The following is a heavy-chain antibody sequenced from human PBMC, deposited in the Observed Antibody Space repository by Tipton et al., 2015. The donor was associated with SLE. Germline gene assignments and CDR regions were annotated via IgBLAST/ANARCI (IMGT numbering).Heavy chain of an antibody. Sequence: SLRLSCAASGFTFSRYEMNWVRQAPGKGLEWVALISHDGSNKYYADSVKGRFTISRDNSKNTLYLQMHSLRAEDTAVYYCARVVALNLGGFDVWGQGTMVTVS. J-gene: IGHJ3*01. CDR2: ISHDGSNK. CDR3: ARVVALNLGGFDV. CDR1: GFTFSRYE. D-gene: IGHD5-12*01. V-gene: IGHV3-30*04.